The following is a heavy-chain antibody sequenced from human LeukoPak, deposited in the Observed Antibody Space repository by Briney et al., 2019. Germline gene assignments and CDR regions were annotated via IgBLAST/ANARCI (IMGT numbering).Heavy chain of an antibody. CDR2: ISSSGSTI. Sequence: GRSLRLSCAVSGFTFGSYIMNWVRQAPGKGLEWVSYISSSGSTIYYSDSVKGRFTISRDNAKNSLCLQMNSLRDEDTAVYYCARDLNLSYWGQGTLVTVSS. CDR1: GFTFGSYI. V-gene: IGHV3-48*02. CDR3: ARDLNLSY. J-gene: IGHJ4*02. D-gene: IGHD2/OR15-2a*01.